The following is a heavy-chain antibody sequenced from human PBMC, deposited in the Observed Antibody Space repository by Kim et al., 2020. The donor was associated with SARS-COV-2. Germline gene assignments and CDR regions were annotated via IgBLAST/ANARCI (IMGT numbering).Heavy chain of an antibody. D-gene: IGHD6-13*01. CDR3: ATDSSSWSYPDY. J-gene: IGHJ4*02. V-gene: IGHV3-74*01. Sequence: SYADSVKGRFTISRDNAKNTLYLQMNSLRAEDTAVYYCATDSSSWSYPDYWGQGTLVTVSS.